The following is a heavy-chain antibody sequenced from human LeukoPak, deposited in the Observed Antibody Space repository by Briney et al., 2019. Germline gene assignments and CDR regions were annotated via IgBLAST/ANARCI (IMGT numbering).Heavy chain of an antibody. D-gene: IGHD6-19*01. Sequence: GASVKVSCKASGYTFTSYGISWVRQAPGQGLEWMGWISAYNGNTNYAQKLQGRVTMTTDTSTSTAYMELRSLRSDDTAVYYCARDIRGVAAPGDWFDPWGQGTLVTVSS. CDR1: GYTFTSYG. CDR2: ISAYNGNT. V-gene: IGHV1-18*01. CDR3: ARDIRGVAAPGDWFDP. J-gene: IGHJ5*02.